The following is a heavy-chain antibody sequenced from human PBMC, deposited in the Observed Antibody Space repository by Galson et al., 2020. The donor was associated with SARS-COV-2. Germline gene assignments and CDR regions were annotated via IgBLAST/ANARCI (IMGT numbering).Heavy chain of an antibody. Sequence: SRSGGDTYDADSVKGRFTISRDDSKNMVYLQLNNLRAEDTAGYCCAKIPKGPFGVVSTDAFDIWGQGTMVRVSS. D-gene: IGHD3-3*01. V-gene: IGHV3-23*01. CDR3: AKIPKGPFGVVSTDAFDI. CDR2: SRSGGDT. J-gene: IGHJ3*02.